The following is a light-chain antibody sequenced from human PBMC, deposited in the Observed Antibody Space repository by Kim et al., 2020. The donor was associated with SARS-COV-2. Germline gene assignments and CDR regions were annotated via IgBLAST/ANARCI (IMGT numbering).Light chain of an antibody. CDR2: QDY. V-gene: IGLV3-1*01. CDR3: QAWDSTFYV. J-gene: IGLJ1*01. Sequence: SYELTQPPAVSVSPGQTASITCSGHELGERFVCWYQQKPGQAPVLVMYQDYKRPSGIPERFSGSNSGNTATLTISGTQATDEADYYCQAWDSTFYVFGTGTKVTV. CDR1: ELGERF.